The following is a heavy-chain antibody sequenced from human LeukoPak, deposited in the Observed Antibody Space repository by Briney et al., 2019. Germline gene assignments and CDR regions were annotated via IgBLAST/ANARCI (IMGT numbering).Heavy chain of an antibody. V-gene: IGHV3-21*01. CDR2: ISSSSSYI. Sequence: GGSLRLSCAASGFTFSSYSMNWVRQAPGKGLEWVSSISSSSSYIYYADSVKGRFTISRANAKNSLYLQMNSLRAEDTAVYYCARAVYYSNYLGYWGQGTLVTVSS. D-gene: IGHD3-10*01. CDR1: GFTFSSYS. CDR3: ARAVYYSNYLGY. J-gene: IGHJ4*01.